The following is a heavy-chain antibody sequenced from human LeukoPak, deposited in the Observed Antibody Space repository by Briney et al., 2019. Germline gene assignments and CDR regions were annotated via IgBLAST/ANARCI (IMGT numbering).Heavy chain of an antibody. CDR2: INHSGST. CDR3: ARGRALYDFWSGRYYYYYYMDV. Sequence: SETLSLTCAVYGVSFSGYYWSWIRQPPGKGLEWIGEINHSGSTNYNPSLKSRVTISVDTSKNQFSLKLSSVTAADTAVYYCARGRALYDFWSGRYYYYYYMDVWGKGTTVTVSS. J-gene: IGHJ6*03. D-gene: IGHD3-3*01. CDR1: GVSFSGYY. V-gene: IGHV4-34*01.